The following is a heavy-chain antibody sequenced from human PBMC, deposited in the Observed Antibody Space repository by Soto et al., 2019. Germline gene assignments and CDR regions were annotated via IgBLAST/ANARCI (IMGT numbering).Heavy chain of an antibody. CDR2: IVVGSGNT. J-gene: IGHJ3*02. Sequence: SVNVSCKTSGFTFSNSSVQWVRQARGQRLEWMGWIVVGSGNTQYAQKFRERVTITRDMSTSTAHMEVSSLASEDTAVYYCAAELYSGGSCCSFDTWGQGTMVTVSS. V-gene: IGHV1-58*01. D-gene: IGHD2-15*01. CDR1: GFTFSNSS. CDR3: AAELYSGGSCCSFDT.